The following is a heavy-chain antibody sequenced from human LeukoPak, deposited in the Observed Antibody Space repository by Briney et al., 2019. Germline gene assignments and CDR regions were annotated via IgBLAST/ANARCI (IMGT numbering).Heavy chain of an antibody. D-gene: IGHD2-15*01. CDR3: ARGVAPAGRRLDP. CDR1: GYSFTGYY. Sequence: ASVKVSCKTSGYSFTGYYIHWVRQAPGQGFEWLGWINPNSGGTNYAQMFQDSVSMTRDTSINTAYMELSRLRLDDTAVYYCARGVAPAGRRLDPWGQGTLITVSS. V-gene: IGHV1-2*02. J-gene: IGHJ5*02. CDR2: INPNSGGT.